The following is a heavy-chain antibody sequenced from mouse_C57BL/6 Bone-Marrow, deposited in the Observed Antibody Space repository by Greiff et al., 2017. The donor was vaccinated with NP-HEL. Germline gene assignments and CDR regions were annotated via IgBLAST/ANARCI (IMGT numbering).Heavy chain of an antibody. CDR2: ISYDGSN. J-gene: IGHJ1*03. CDR1: GYSITSGYY. CDR3: AREGIWGYFDV. V-gene: IGHV3-6*01. D-gene: IGHD1-1*02. Sequence: DVQLQESGPGLVKPSQSLSLTCSVTGYSITSGYYWNWIRQFPGNKLEWMGYISYDGSNNYNPSLKNRISITRDTSKNQFFLKLNSVTTEDTATYYCAREGIWGYFDVWGTGTTVTVSS.